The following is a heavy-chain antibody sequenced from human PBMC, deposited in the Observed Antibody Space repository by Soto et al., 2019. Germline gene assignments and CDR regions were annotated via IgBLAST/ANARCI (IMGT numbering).Heavy chain of an antibody. CDR3: ASDYYGSGSYYNVH. V-gene: IGHV1-58*02. D-gene: IGHD3-10*01. Sequence: ASVKVSCKASGFTFTSSAMQWVRQARGQRLEWIGWIVVGSGNTNYAQKFQERVTITRDMSTSTAYMELSSLRSEDTAVYYCASDYYGSGSYYNVHWGQGTLVTVSS. CDR2: IVVGSGNT. J-gene: IGHJ4*02. CDR1: GFTFTSSA.